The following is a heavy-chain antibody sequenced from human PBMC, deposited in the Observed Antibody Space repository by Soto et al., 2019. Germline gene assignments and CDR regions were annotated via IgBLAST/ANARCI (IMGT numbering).Heavy chain of an antibody. Sequence: EVQVLESGGGLVQRGGSLRLSCAASGFTFSNYAMSWVRQAPGKGLEWVSTISASGGSTYYADSVKGRFTISRDNSKNPLYLQMNSLRVEDTAVYYCANGSQCVLHDSWGQGTLVTVSS. CDR3: ANGSQCVLHDS. V-gene: IGHV3-23*01. CDR1: GFTFSNYA. CDR2: ISASGGST. J-gene: IGHJ4*02. D-gene: IGHD6-19*01.